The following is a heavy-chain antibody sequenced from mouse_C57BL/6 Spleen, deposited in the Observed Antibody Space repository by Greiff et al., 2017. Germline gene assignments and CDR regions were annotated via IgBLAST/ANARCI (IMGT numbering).Heavy chain of an antibody. CDR2: IYPGGGYT. CDR3: ARGVYDYDRGGYAMDY. CDR1: GYTFTNYW. D-gene: IGHD2-4*01. V-gene: IGHV1-63*01. J-gene: IGHJ4*01. Sequence: QVQLKESGAELVRPGTSVKMSCKASGYTFTNYWIGWAKQRPGHGLEWIGDIYPGGGYTNYNEKFKGKATLTADKSSSTAYMQFSSLTSEDSAIYYCARGVYDYDRGGYAMDYWGQGTSVTVSS.